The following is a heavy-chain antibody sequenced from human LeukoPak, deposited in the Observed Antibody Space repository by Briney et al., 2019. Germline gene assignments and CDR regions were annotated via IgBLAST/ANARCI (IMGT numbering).Heavy chain of an antibody. V-gene: IGHV3-48*03. CDR3: ARKVLSGSRYFDY. Sequence: GGSLRLSGAASGFTFSSFEMNWVRQAPGKGLEWVSYITSSASTIYYAESVKGRFTISRDNAKNSLFLQMNSLRAEDTAVYYCARKVLSGSRYFDYWGQGALVTVSS. J-gene: IGHJ4*02. CDR2: ITSSASTI. CDR1: GFTFSSFE. D-gene: IGHD1-26*01.